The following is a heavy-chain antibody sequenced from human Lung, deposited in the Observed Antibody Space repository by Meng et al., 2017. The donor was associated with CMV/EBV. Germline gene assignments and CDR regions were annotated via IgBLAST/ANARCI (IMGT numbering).Heavy chain of an antibody. V-gene: IGHV4-39*07. D-gene: IGHD3-10*01. J-gene: IGHJ6*02. CDR3: ARDSGGAPYSGMDV. CDR1: GGSIRSTDYY. Sequence: SXTLSLXCTVSGGSIRSTDYYWGWIRQPPGKGLEWIGNIFYTGNAYRNPSLKSRVTISVDTSKNHFSLKMSSVTAADTGVYYCARDSGGAPYSGMDVWGLGXTVTGSS. CDR2: IFYTGNA.